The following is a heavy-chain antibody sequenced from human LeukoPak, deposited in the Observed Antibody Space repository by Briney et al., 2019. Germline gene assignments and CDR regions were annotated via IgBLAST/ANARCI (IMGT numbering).Heavy chain of an antibody. Sequence: GGSLRLSCAASGFTFSSYGMHWVRQAPGKGLEWVAVIWYDGSNKYYADSVKGRFTISRDNSKNTLYLQMNSLRAEDTAVYYCARVQGYSGYDGSGTYYYYGMDVWGQGTTVTVSS. J-gene: IGHJ6*02. CDR1: GFTFSSYG. D-gene: IGHD5-12*01. V-gene: IGHV3-33*01. CDR2: IWYDGSNK. CDR3: ARVQGYSGYDGSGTYYYYGMDV.